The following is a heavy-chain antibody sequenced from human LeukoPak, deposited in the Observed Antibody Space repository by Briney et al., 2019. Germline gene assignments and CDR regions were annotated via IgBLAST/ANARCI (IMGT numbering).Heavy chain of an antibody. Sequence: GASVKVSCKASGYTFTSYGISWVRQAPGQALESMGWISAYNGNTNYAQKLQGRVTMTTDTSTSTAYMELRSLRSDDTAVYYCARDGITMIVGYYFDYWGQGTLVTVSS. D-gene: IGHD3-22*01. CDR1: GYTFTSYG. V-gene: IGHV1-18*01. CDR3: ARDGITMIVGYYFDY. CDR2: ISAYNGNT. J-gene: IGHJ4*02.